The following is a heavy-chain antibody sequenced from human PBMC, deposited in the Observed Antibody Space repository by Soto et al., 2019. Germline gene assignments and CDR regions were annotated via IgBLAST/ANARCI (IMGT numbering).Heavy chain of an antibody. CDR3: AHRQLVTFLGLVTKTNIWCGS. J-gene: IGHJ5*01. V-gene: IGHV2-5*02. CDR2: AYWDDDK. D-gene: IGHD3-9*01. CDR1: GFSLSTSGAA. Sequence: QITLKESGPTLVNPTQTLTLTCTFSGFSLSTSGAAVGWISQPPGKALEWLGLAYWDDDKRYSPSIKNRVTITQDTSQLQAVLTLTTADPVDTSPSSCAHRQLVTFLGLVTKTNIWCGSWGQGTLVTVPS.